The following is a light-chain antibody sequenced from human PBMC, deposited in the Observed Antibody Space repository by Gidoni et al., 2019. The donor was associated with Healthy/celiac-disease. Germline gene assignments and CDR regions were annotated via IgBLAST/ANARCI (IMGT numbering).Light chain of an antibody. Sequence: VLTQSHAPLSLSPGQRATLPSRASQSVSSYLAWYQQQPGQAPRLLNYDASNTATGIPARCSGRWSGTDFTLTISSLEPEDFAVYYCQQRSNWPLTFGGGTKVEIK. V-gene: IGKV3-11*01. CDR1: QSVSSY. CDR3: QQRSNWPLT. J-gene: IGKJ4*01. CDR2: DAS.